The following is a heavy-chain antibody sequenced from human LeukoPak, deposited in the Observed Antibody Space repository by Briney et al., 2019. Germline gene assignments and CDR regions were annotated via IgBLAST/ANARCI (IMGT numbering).Heavy chain of an antibody. Sequence: SETLSLTCTVSGGSISSSSYYWGWIRQPPGKGLEWIGSIYYSGSTYYNPSFKSRVTISVDTSKNQFSLKLSSVTAADTAVYYCALEYYDSSGPNHYWGQGTLVTVSS. J-gene: IGHJ4*02. D-gene: IGHD3-22*01. CDR1: GGSISSSSYY. CDR2: IYYSGST. CDR3: ALEYYDSSGPNHY. V-gene: IGHV4-39*07.